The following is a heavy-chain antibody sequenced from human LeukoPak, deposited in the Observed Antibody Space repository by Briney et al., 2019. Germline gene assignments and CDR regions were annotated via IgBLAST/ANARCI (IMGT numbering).Heavy chain of an antibody. V-gene: IGHV3-48*03. J-gene: IGHJ6*03. D-gene: IGHD5-24*01. CDR3: ARGSKRTYNYYYYMDV. CDR1: GFTFSSYE. Sequence: PGGSLRLSCAASGFTFSSYEMNWVRQAPGKGLEWVSYISSSGSTIYYADSVKGRFTISIDNAKNSLYLQMNSLRAEDTAVYYCARGSKRTYNYYYYMDVWGKGTTVTISS. CDR2: ISSSGSTI.